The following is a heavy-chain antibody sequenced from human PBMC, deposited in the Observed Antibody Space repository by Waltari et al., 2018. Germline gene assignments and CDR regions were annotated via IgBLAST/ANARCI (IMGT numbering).Heavy chain of an antibody. D-gene: IGHD3-22*01. J-gene: IGHJ4*02. CDR2: IGVSGVST. Sequence: EVHLLESGGGLVQPGGSLRLSCAASGFTFISYAMSWVRQAPGKGRELVAGIGVSGVSTKYADSVKGRFTVSRDNSKNTLYLQLNSLRAEDTAVYYCARHLYSIDYLELGNWGQGTLVTVSS. CDR1: GFTFISYA. CDR3: ARHLYSIDYLELGN. V-gene: IGHV3-23*01.